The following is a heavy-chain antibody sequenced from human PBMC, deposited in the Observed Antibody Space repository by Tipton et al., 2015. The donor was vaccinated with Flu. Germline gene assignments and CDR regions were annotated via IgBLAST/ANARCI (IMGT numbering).Heavy chain of an antibody. J-gene: IGHJ6*03. V-gene: IGHV4-59*01. Sequence: TLSLTCFVSGGSITDYYWTWMRQSPEKGLEWLGYVHSRGNTNYNPSLEGRLSISADTSKNQLSLRLSSVTAADTAVYSCGRGTWSVKNYYVDVWGKGTTVTVSS. CDR1: GGSITDYY. CDR3: GRGTWSVKNYYVDV. D-gene: IGHD3-3*01. CDR2: VHSRGNT.